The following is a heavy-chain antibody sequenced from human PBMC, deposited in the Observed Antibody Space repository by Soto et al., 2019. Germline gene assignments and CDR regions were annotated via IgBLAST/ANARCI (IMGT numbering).Heavy chain of an antibody. CDR2: IWYDGSNK. Sequence: GGSLRLSCAASGFTFSSYGMHWVRQAPGKGLEWVAVIWYDGSNKYYADSVKGRFTISRDNSKNTLYLQMNSLRAEDTAVYYCAIDIFLSIRSPRKATDFRGKATMLTVSS. J-gene: IGHJ6*03. V-gene: IGHV3-33*01. D-gene: IGHD1-26*01. CDR1: GFTFSSYG. CDR3: AIDIFLSIRSPRKATDF.